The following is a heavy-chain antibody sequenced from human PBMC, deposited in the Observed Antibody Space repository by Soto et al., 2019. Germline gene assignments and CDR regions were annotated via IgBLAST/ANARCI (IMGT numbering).Heavy chain of an antibody. CDR3: STVMVGVPRHNDSPY. CDR2: VYHTGST. CDR1: GGSISNGGYY. Sequence: QLQLQESGPGLVKPSGTLSLTCTVSGGSISNGGYYWVWIRQPPGKGLEWIGSVYHTGSTFYNSSLKTRVTISVATSKCQFSLKMTSVTAADASLYFCSTVMVGVPRHNDSPYWGQGTLVTVSS. J-gene: IGHJ4*02. V-gene: IGHV4-39*01. D-gene: IGHD1-1*01.